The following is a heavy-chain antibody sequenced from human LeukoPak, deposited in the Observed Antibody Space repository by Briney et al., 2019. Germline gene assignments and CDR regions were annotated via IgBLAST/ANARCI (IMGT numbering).Heavy chain of an antibody. CDR1: GGTFSSYA. CDR3: ARSLMYCSGGSCYGAFDF. V-gene: IGHV1-69*04. J-gene: IGHJ4*02. D-gene: IGHD2-15*01. CDR2: IIPILGIA. Sequence: ASVKVSCKVSGGTFSSYAISWVRQAPGQGLEWMGRIIPILGIANYAQKFQGRVTITADKSTSTAYMELSSLRSEDTAVYFCARSLMYCSGGSCYGAFDFWGQGTLVTVSS.